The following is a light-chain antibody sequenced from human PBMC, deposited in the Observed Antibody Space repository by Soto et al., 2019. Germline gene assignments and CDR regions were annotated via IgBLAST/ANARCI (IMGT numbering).Light chain of an antibody. J-gene: IGKJ1*01. CDR3: QQYNNYAWT. CDR2: KVS. Sequence: IQMTQSPSTLSASVGDRVTITCRASQALNYWLDWYQQKPGKAPKLLIYKVSNLETGVPSRFSGSGSGTEFSLTITSLQPDDFATYYCQQYNNYAWTFGQGTKVDIK. CDR1: QALNYW. V-gene: IGKV1-5*03.